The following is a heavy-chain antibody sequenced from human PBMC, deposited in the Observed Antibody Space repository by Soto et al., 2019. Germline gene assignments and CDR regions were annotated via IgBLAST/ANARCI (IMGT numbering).Heavy chain of an antibody. V-gene: IGHV3-23*01. Sequence: GGSLRLSCAASGFTFSSYAMPWVRQAPGKGLAWVSTISGSGGSTYYADSVKGRYIISRDNSKNTLYLQMNSLRAEDTAVYYCAKGQGDYDIVTGQFYYYYGMDVWGQGTTVTVSS. CDR2: ISGSGGST. CDR3: AKGQGDYDIVTGQFYYYYGMDV. J-gene: IGHJ6*02. D-gene: IGHD3-9*01. CDR1: GFTFSSYA.